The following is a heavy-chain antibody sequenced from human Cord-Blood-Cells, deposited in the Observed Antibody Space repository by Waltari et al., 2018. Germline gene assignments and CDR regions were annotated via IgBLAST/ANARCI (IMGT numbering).Heavy chain of an antibody. J-gene: IGHJ4*02. D-gene: IGHD7-27*01. CDR3: ARPLELGTEGDY. V-gene: IGHV1-2*06. CDR2: SNPHSGGT. CDR1: GYTFTGYY. Sequence: QVQLVQSGAEVKKPGASVKVSCKASGYTFTGYYLHWVRQAPGQGLAWIRRSNPHSGGTNDEQKFQGRATRIRNTSIRTAYVELSSLRSDDTAVYYCARPLELGTEGDYWGQGTMVTVSS.